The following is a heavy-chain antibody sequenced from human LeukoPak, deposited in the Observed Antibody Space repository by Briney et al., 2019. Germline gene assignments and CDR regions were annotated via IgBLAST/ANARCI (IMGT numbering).Heavy chain of an antibody. V-gene: IGHV3-7*01. Sequence: GGSLRLSWAASGFTFSTYWMGWFRQVPGRGLEGVANIKQDGSEKYYVDSVKGRFTIARDNAKNSLYLQMNSLRAEDTAVYYCARTNSGYRFHYWGQGTLVTVSS. J-gene: IGHJ4*02. CDR3: ARTNSGYRFHY. CDR2: IKQDGSEK. CDR1: GFTFSTYW. D-gene: IGHD3-9*01.